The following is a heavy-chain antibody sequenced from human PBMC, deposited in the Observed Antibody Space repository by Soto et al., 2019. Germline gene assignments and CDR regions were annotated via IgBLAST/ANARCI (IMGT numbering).Heavy chain of an antibody. CDR2: IIPVFGAT. D-gene: IGHD3-22*01. V-gene: IGHV1-69*01. J-gene: IGHJ4*02. Sequence: HVQLVQSGAEVKKPGSSVKVSCKASGGTFSSYAFSWVRQAPGHGLEWMGGIIPVFGATNYAQTFQGRVTITADASTSTAYMELSSLRSEDTAVYYCAGSTEWPYALSKLVITTFALHWCQGTLVTVS. CDR3: AGSTEWPYALSKLVITTFALH. CDR1: GGTFSSYA.